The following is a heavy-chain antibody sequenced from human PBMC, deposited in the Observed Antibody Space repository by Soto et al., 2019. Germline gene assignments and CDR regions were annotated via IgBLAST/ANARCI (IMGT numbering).Heavy chain of an antibody. CDR3: ARVASDYINSADH. CDR1: GFIFNAYA. J-gene: IGHJ4*02. Sequence: EVQLLESGGGLVQPGGSLRLSCAASGFIFNAYAMTWVRQAPGKGLEWVSAIGGSGGNTYYAASVKGRFTISRDNSKXXXXXXXXXXXVDDTAVYFCARVASDYINSADHWGQGILVTVSS. D-gene: IGHD4-4*01. CDR2: IGGSGGNT. V-gene: IGHV3-23*01.